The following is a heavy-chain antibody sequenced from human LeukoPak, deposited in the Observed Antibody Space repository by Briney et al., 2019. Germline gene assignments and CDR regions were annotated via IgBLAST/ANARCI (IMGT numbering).Heavy chain of an antibody. CDR2: ISPNSGGT. CDR3: ARDLWFGEYHGWFDP. Sequence: ASVKVSCKASGGTFSSYAISWVRQAPGQGLEWMGWISPNSGGTNYAQKFRGRVTMTRDTSISTAYMELSRLRSDDTAVYYCARDLWFGEYHGWFDPWGQGTLVTVSS. D-gene: IGHD3-10*01. J-gene: IGHJ5*02. V-gene: IGHV1-2*02. CDR1: GGTFSSYA.